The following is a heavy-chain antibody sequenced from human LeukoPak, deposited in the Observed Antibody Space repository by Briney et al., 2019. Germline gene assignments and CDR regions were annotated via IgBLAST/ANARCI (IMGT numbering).Heavy chain of an antibody. D-gene: IGHD3-10*01. CDR2: ISSDGGST. CDR3: AREPPYGYLDC. CDR1: GFTFSTYT. J-gene: IGHJ4*02. V-gene: IGHV3-64*01. Sequence: GGSLRLSCAASGFTFSTYTMYWVRQAPGKGLEYVSAISSDGGSTYYANSVKGRFTISRDNSKNTLFLQMGSLRAEDMAVYYCAREPPYGYLDCWGQGTLVTVSS.